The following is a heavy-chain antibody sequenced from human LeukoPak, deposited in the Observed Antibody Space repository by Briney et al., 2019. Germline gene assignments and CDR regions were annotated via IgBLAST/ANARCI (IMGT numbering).Heavy chain of an antibody. D-gene: IGHD3-22*01. CDR1: GDSISRSDSY. V-gene: IGHV4-39*01. CDR3: ARRRYYDGSGYLE. Sequence: KTSETLSLTCFVSGDSISRSDSYWDWIRQPPGKGLEWIGTIYYSGRTYYSPSLKSRVTMSVDTPNNQFSLNLRSVTAADTAVYYCARRRYYDGSGYLEWGQGTLLSVSS. J-gene: IGHJ1*01. CDR2: IYYSGRT.